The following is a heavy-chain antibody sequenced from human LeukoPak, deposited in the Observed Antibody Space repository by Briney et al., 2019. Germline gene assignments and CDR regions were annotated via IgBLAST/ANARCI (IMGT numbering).Heavy chain of an antibody. V-gene: IGHV3-11*01. CDR1: GFTFSDYY. J-gene: IGHJ4*02. CDR3: ARDLYCGGDCYSFFDY. D-gene: IGHD2-21*02. CDR2: ISSSGSTI. Sequence: RGSLRLSCAASGFTFSDYYMSWIRQAPGKGLEWVSYISSSGSTIHYADSVKGRFTISRDNAKNSLYLQMNSLRAEDTAVYYCARDLYCGGDCYSFFDYWGQGTLVTVSS.